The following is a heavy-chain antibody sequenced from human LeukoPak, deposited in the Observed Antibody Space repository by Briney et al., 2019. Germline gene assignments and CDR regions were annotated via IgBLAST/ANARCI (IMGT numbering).Heavy chain of an antibody. V-gene: IGHV3-30-3*01. CDR3: ARDDEIGYNSLDY. J-gene: IGHJ4*02. Sequence: SGGSLRLSCAASGFTFSSYSMHWVRQAPGKGLECVAVISNDGGSKYYADSVKGRFTISRDNSKNTLYLQMNSLRADDTAVFYCARDDEIGYNSLDYWGQGTLVTVSS. D-gene: IGHD5-24*01. CDR2: ISNDGGSK. CDR1: GFTFSSYS.